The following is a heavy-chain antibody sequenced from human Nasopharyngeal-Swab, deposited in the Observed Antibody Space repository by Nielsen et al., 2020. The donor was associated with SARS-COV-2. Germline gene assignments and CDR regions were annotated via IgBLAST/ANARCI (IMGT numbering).Heavy chain of an antibody. V-gene: IGHV3-64D*06. CDR3: VKARITIFGVVISSYYYYGMDV. J-gene: IGHJ6*02. CDR2: ISSNGGST. D-gene: IGHD3-3*01. CDR1: GFTFSSYA. Sequence: GGSLRLSCAASGFTFSSYAMSWVRQAPGKGLEYVSAISSNGGSTYYADSVKGRFTISRDNSKNTLYLQMSSLRAEDTAVYYCVKARITIFGVVISSYYYYGMDVWGQGTTVTVSS.